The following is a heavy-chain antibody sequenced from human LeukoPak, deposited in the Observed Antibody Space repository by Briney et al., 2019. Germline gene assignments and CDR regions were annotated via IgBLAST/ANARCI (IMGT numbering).Heavy chain of an antibody. CDR1: GFPFSSYA. Sequence: PGGSLRLSCAASGFPFSSYAIHWVRQAPGKGLEWVSLISGDGGSTHYADSVRGRFTFSRDNSKNSLYLQMNSLRTEDTALYYCARDTTSGGIDYWGQGALVPASS. J-gene: IGHJ4*02. CDR2: ISGDGGST. V-gene: IGHV3-43*02. CDR3: ARDTTSGGIDY. D-gene: IGHD2/OR15-2a*01.